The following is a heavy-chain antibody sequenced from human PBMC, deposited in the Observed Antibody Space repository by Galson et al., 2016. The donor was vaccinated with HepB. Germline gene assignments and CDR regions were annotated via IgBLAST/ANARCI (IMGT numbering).Heavy chain of an antibody. CDR1: GFTFSSYG. J-gene: IGHJ4*02. CDR2: IWSDGSNK. Sequence: SLRLSCAVSGFTFSSYGMYWVRQAPGKGLEWVAGIWSDGSNKFHADSVKGRFTISRDNSKNTLWLQLNSLRAEDTALYYCAREGIFGSGWFYLDSWGQGTLVTFSS. CDR3: AREGIFGSGWFYLDS. V-gene: IGHV3-33*07. D-gene: IGHD6-19*01.